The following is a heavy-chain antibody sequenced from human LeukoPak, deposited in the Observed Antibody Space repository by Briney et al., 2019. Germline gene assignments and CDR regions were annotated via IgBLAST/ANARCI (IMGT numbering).Heavy chain of an antibody. Sequence: SETLSLTCTVSGGSISSSSYYWGWIRQPPGKGLEWIGSIYYSGSTHYNPSLKSRVTISVDTSKNQFSLKLSSVTAADTAVYYCARLSDTAMVTSDYWGQGTLVTVSS. D-gene: IGHD5-18*01. V-gene: IGHV4-39*01. CDR2: IYYSGST. CDR3: ARLSDTAMVTSDY. J-gene: IGHJ4*02. CDR1: GGSISSSSYY.